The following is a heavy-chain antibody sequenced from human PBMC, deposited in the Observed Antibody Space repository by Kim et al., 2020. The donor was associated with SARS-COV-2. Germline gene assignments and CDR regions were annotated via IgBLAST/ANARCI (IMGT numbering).Heavy chain of an antibody. D-gene: IGHD3-22*01. CDR1: GGTFSSYA. CDR2: IIPIFGTA. J-gene: IGHJ4*02. V-gene: IGHV1-69*13. Sequence: SVKVSCKASGGTFSSYAISWVRQAPGQGLEWMGGIIPIFGTANYAQNFQGRVTITADESTSTAYMELSSLRSEDTAVYYCARAGSYYYDSGYYEDYWGQGTLVTVSS. CDR3: ARAGSYYYDSGYYEDY.